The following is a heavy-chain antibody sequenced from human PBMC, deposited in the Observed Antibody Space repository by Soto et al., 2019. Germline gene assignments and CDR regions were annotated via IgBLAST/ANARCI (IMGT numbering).Heavy chain of an antibody. J-gene: IGHJ4*02. CDR1: GYTFSSYA. CDR2: INAGNGNT. D-gene: IGHD3-9*01. V-gene: IGHV1-3*01. Sequence: QVQLVQSGAEVKKPGASLKVSCKASGYTFSSYAMHWVRQAPGQRLEWMGWINAGNGNTKYSQKFQGRVTITRDTSASTAYMELSSLRSEDTAVYYCARGWAYYDILPAVYWGQGTLVTVSS. CDR3: ARGWAYYDILPAVY.